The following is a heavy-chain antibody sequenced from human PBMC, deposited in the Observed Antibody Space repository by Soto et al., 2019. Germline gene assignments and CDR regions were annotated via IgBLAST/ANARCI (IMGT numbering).Heavy chain of an antibody. J-gene: IGHJ5*02. CDR3: ATSHWFDP. CDR2: IYYSGST. V-gene: IGHV4-39*01. D-gene: IGHD2-2*01. Sequence: SETLSLTCTVSGGSISSRGYYWGWIRQPPGKGLEWIGTIYYSGSTYYNPSLKSRVTISVDTSKNQFSLKLSSVTAADTAVYYCATSHWFDPWGQGTLVTVSS. CDR1: GGSISSRGYY.